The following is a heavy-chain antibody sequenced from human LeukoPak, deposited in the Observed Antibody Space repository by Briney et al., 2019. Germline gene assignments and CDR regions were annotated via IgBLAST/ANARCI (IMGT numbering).Heavy chain of an antibody. V-gene: IGHV3-9*03. CDR3: AKDMAPRRFGYFDY. D-gene: IGHD3-16*01. J-gene: IGHJ4*02. Sequence: GRSLRLSCAASGFTFDGYAMHWVRQAPGKGLEWVSGISWNSRSIGYADSVKGRFTISRNNAKNSLYLQMNSLRAEDMALYYCAKDMAPRRFGYFDYWGQGTLVTVSS. CDR2: ISWNSRSI. CDR1: GFTFDGYA.